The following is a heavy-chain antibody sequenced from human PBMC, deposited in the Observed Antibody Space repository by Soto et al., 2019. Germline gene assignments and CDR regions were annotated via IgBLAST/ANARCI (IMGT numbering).Heavy chain of an antibody. D-gene: IGHD2-15*01. CDR2: INDSGNST. CDR1: GFTFSHYA. V-gene: IGHV3-23*01. J-gene: IGHJ5*02. CDR3: AKEPATCFGSNWFDP. Sequence: VQLLESGGGLVQPGGSVRLSCAASGFTFSHYAMSWVRQAPGQGLEWVSGINDSGNSTYYAESVKGRLTISRDNSKSTLSLEMNGLRADDTAVYYCAKEPATCFGSNWFDPWGQGTLVTVSS.